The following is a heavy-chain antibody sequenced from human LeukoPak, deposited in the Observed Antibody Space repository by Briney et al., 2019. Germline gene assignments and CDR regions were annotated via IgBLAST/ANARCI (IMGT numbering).Heavy chain of an antibody. D-gene: IGHD2-21*02. CDR3: ARAVVVAAITGSNGFDP. J-gene: IGHJ5*02. Sequence: PSETLSLTCTLSGGSISSSSYYWGSIRQPPGKGLEWIGSIYYSGSTYYNPSLKSRVTISVDTSKNQFSLKLSAVTAADSAVYYCARAVVVAAITGSNGFDPWGQGTLVTVS. CDR2: IYYSGST. V-gene: IGHV4-39*07. CDR1: GGSISSSSYY.